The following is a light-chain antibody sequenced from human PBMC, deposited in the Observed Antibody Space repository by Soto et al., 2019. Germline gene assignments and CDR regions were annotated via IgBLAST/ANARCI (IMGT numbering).Light chain of an antibody. J-gene: IGLJ3*02. CDR2: ESG. CDR3: CSFARGTTLV. Sequence: QSALTQPASVSGSPGQSITISCTGSSSDVGSYNLVSWYQQHPGKAPKLMVYESGKRPSGVSDRFFGSKSGNTASLTISGLQAEDEADYYCCSFARGTTLVFGGATNLTVL. V-gene: IGLV2-23*01. CDR1: SSDVGSYNL.